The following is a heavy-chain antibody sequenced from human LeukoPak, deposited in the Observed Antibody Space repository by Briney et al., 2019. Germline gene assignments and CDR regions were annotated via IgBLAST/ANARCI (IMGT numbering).Heavy chain of an antibody. D-gene: IGHD3-22*01. CDR1: GFTFSSYA. J-gene: IGHJ4*02. Sequence: GGSLRLSCAASGFTFSSYAMHWVRQAPGKGLEWVAVISYDGSNKYYADSVKGRFTISRDNSKNTLYLQMNSQRAEDTAVYYCARDDSSGYVDYWGQGTLVTVSS. CDR2: ISYDGSNK. V-gene: IGHV3-30-3*01. CDR3: ARDDSSGYVDY.